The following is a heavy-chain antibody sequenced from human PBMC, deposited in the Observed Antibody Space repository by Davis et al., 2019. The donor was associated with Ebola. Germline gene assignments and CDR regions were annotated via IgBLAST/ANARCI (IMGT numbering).Heavy chain of an antibody. D-gene: IGHD1-20*01. CDR2: IIPIFGTA. V-gene: IGHV1-69*06. J-gene: IGHJ6*02. CDR3: ARSITGIQYYGMDV. CDR1: GGTFSSYA. Sequence: AASVKVSCKASGGTFSSYAISWVRQAPGQGLEWMGGIIPIFGTANYEQKFQGRVTITADKSTSTAYMELSSLRSEDTAVYYCARSITGIQYYGMDVWGQGTTVTVSS.